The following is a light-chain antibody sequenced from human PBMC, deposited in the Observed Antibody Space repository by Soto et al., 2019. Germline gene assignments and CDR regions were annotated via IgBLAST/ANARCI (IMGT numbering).Light chain of an antibody. Sequence: SYELTQPPSVSVAPGQTASITCGGDNIETKGVHWYQRKPGQAPILVVYDDTDRPSGIPDRFSGSNSGNTATLTISRVEAGDEAEYYCQVWDTYTLSGVFGGCTKLTVL. V-gene: IGLV3-21*02. CDR1: NIETKG. CDR3: QVWDTYTLSGV. CDR2: DDT. J-gene: IGLJ3*02.